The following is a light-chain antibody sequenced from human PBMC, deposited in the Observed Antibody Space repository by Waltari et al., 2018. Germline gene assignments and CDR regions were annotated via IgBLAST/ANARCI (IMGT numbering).Light chain of an antibody. Sequence: QSALTQPRSVSGSPGPSVTIPCPGTSRDGGGYNYVSWYPQPPGKAPKLMIYDVSKRPSGVPDRFSGSKSGNTASLTISGLQAEDEADYYCCSYAGSSVFGGGTKLTVL. J-gene: IGLJ3*02. CDR2: DVS. CDR1: SRDGGGYNY. V-gene: IGLV2-11*01. CDR3: CSYAGSSV.